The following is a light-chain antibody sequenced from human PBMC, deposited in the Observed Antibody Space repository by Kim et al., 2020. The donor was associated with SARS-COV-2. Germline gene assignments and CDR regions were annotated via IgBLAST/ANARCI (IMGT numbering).Light chain of an antibody. CDR2: GAS. CDR3: QQYNNWPPWT. Sequence: EIVMTQSPATLSVSPGERATLSCRASQSVSSNLAWYQQNPGQAPRLLIYGASTRATGIPARFSGSGSGTEFTLTISSLQSEDLAVYYCQQYNNWPPWTFGQGTKVDIK. CDR1: QSVSSN. J-gene: IGKJ1*01. V-gene: IGKV3-15*01.